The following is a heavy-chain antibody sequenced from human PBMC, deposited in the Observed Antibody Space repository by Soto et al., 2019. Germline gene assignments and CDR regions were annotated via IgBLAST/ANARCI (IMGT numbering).Heavy chain of an antibody. D-gene: IGHD5-12*01. J-gene: IGHJ4*02. CDR2: ISYDGSNK. CDR1: GFTFSSYA. Sequence: GGSLRLSCAASGFTFSSYAMHWVRQAPGKGLEWVAVISYDGSNKYYADSVKGRFTISRDNSKNTLYLQMNSLRAEDTAVYYCARGLNDDTSPDGYNLPEAIWGQGTLVTVSS. V-gene: IGHV3-30-3*01. CDR3: ARGLNDDTSPDGYNLPEAI.